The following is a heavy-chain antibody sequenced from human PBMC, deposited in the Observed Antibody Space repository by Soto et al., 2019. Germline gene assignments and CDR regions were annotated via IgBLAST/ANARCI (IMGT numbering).Heavy chain of an antibody. D-gene: IGHD6-25*01. Sequence: DVHLLESGGDLVQPGGSLRLSCAASGFTYSAYAMTWVRQAPGKGLEWVSSIRSNSLDTYYTDSVKGRFTISRDNSKKFLFLQMNTRRAEDTAVYYFANVLNPPRFSGKIYNYFGMDVWGQGTTVTVSS. CDR3: ANVLNPPRFSGKIYNYFGMDV. J-gene: IGHJ6*02. CDR1: GFTYSAYA. V-gene: IGHV3-23*01. CDR2: IRSNSLDT.